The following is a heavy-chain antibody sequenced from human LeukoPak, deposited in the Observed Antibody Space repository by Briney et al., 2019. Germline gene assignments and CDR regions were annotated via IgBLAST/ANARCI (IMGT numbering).Heavy chain of an antibody. CDR3: AKDSGSSSWYYFDY. CDR1: GFTFSSYG. CDR2: ISYDGSNK. V-gene: IGHV3-30*18. J-gene: IGHJ4*02. D-gene: IGHD6-13*01. Sequence: GRSLRLSCAASGFTFSSYGMHWVRQAPGKGLEWVAVISYDGSNKYYADSVKGRFTISRDNSKNTLYLQMNSLRAEDTAVYYCAKDSGSSSWYYFDYWGQGTLVTVSS.